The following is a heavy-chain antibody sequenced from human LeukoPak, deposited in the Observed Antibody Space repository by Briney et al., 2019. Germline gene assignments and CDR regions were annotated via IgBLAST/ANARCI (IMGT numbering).Heavy chain of an antibody. J-gene: IGHJ6*03. CDR2: ISGSGGST. CDR3: AKKVYYYYYMDV. Sequence: PGGSLRLSCAASGFTFSSYAMSWVRQAPGKGLEWVSAISGSGGSTYYADSMKGRFTISRDNSKNTLYLQMNSLRAEDTAVYYCAKKVYYYYYMDVWGKGTTVTVSS. CDR1: GFTFSSYA. V-gene: IGHV3-23*01.